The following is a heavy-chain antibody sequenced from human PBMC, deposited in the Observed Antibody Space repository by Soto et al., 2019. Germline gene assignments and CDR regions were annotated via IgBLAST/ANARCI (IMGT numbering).Heavy chain of an antibody. CDR1: GYTFTSYG. CDR3: ARDRDIVVVVAATHYYYYGMDV. Sequence: ASVKXSCKASGYTFTSYGISWVRQAPGQGLEWMGWISAYNGNTNYAQKLQGRVTMTTDTSTSTAYMELRSLRSDDTAVYYCARDRDIVVVVAATHYYYYGMDVWGQGTTVTVSS. J-gene: IGHJ6*02. CDR2: ISAYNGNT. D-gene: IGHD2-15*01. V-gene: IGHV1-18*01.